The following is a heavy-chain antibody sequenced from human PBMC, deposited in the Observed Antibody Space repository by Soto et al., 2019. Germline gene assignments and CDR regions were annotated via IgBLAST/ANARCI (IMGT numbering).Heavy chain of an antibody. J-gene: IGHJ4*02. Sequence: LRLSCAASGFTFSSYAMHWVRQAPCKGLAWVAVISYDGSNKYYADSVKGRFTISRDNSKNTLYLQMNSLRAEDTAVYYCARDGDIVVVPAATTWAFDYWGQGTLVTVSS. D-gene: IGHD2-2*01. CDR1: GFTFSSYA. CDR2: ISYDGSNK. CDR3: ARDGDIVVVPAATTWAFDY. V-gene: IGHV3-30-3*01.